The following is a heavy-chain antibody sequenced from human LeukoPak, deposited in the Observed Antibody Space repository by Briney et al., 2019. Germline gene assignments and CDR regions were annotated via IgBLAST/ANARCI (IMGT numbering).Heavy chain of an antibody. J-gene: IGHJ4*02. CDR3: ARGGPYDFWSGYYDY. Sequence: SQTLSLTCTVSGGSISSGDYYWSWIRQPPGKGLEWIGYIYHSGSTYYNPSLESRVTISVDRSKNQFSLKLSSVTAADTAVYYCARGGPYDFWSGYYDYWGQGTLVTVSS. D-gene: IGHD3-3*01. V-gene: IGHV4-30-2*01. CDR2: IYHSGST. CDR1: GGSISSGDYY.